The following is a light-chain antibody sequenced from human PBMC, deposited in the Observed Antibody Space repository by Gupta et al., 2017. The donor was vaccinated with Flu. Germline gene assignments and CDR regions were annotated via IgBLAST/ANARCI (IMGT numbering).Light chain of an antibody. Sequence: DIQMTQSPSTLSASVGDRVTITCRASQGISSCLAWYQQKPGKAPNLLIYEASNLQSGVPSRFRGSGSGTEFTLTISSLQPEDFATYYCQKYNSYPLTFGGGTKVEIK. CDR3: QKYNSYPLT. V-gene: IGKV1-27*01. CDR2: EAS. CDR1: QGISSC. J-gene: IGKJ4*01.